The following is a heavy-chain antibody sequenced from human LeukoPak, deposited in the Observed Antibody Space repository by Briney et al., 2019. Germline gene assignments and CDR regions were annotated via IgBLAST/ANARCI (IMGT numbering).Heavy chain of an antibody. Sequence: PSETLSLTCTVSGGSISSGSYYWSWIRQPAGKGLEWIGRIYTNGSTNYNPSLKSRVTISVDTSKNQFSLKLSSVTAADTAVYYCARASSARIGATHYYYYYYMDVWGKGTTVTVSS. D-gene: IGHD2-15*01. CDR1: GGSISSGSYY. CDR3: ARASSARIGATHYYYYYYMDV. CDR2: IYTNGST. J-gene: IGHJ6*03. V-gene: IGHV4-61*02.